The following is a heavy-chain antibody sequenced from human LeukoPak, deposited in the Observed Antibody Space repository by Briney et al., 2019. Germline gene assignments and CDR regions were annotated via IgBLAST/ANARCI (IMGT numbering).Heavy chain of an antibody. V-gene: IGHV3-43*02. D-gene: IGHD3-10*01. CDR1: GFTFYDYA. CDR2: IIGDGGST. CDR3: AKLDYYGSGSYLPPFDY. Sequence: GGSLRLSFAASGFTFYDYAMHWVRQAPGKGLEWVSLIIGDGGSTYYSDSLKGRFTISRDNSKNSLYLQMNSLRTEDTALYYCAKLDYYGSGSYLPPFDYWGQGTLVTVSS. J-gene: IGHJ4*02.